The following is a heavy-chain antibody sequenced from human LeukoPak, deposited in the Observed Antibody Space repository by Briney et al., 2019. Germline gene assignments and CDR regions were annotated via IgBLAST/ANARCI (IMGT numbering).Heavy chain of an antibody. CDR3: ARGPQHYDILTGRGVFVY. D-gene: IGHD3-9*01. V-gene: IGHV4-34*01. CDR2: INHSGST. J-gene: IGHJ4*02. CDR1: GRFFRVYH. Sequence: PSETLSLTCAVYGRFFRVYHWRWIRHPPGKGLEGIGEINHSGSTNYNPSLKSRDTISVDTSKNQYSLKLSSVTAADTAVYYCARGPQHYDILTGRGVFVYWGQGTLVTVSS.